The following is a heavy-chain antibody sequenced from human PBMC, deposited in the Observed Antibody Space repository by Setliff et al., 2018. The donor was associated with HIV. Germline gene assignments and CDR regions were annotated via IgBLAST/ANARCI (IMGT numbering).Heavy chain of an antibody. CDR1: NYSITSGYY. V-gene: IGHV4-38-2*02. CDR2: IYHSGST. J-gene: IGHJ4*02. Sequence: TSETLSLTCTVSNYSITSGYYWGWIRQSPGKGLEWIGTIYHSGSTYYNPSLKSRLTISVDTSKNQFSLKLSSVTAVDTAVYYCAKKGNGDYHFDYWGQGTLVTVSS. CDR3: AKKGNGDYHFDY. D-gene: IGHD4-17*01.